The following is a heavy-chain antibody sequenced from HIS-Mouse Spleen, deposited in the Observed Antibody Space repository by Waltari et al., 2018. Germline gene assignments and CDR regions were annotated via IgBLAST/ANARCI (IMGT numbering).Heavy chain of an antibody. V-gene: IGHV4-59*01. CDR2: IYYSGST. J-gene: IGHJ4*02. CDR1: GGSISSYY. Sequence: QVQLQESGPGLVKPSETLSLTCTVSGGSISSYYWSWIRQPPGKGLEWIGDIYYSGSTNDNPSLKSRVTISVDTSKNQFSLKLSAVTAADTAVYYCARDNGSGSQFDYWGQGTLVTVSS. D-gene: IGHD3-10*01. CDR3: ARDNGSGSQFDY.